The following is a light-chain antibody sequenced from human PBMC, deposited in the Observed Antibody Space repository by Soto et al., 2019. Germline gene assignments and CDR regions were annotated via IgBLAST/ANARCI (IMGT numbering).Light chain of an antibody. CDR2: KAY. CDR3: QQYNSICGK. Sequence: DIHMTQSPSTLSASVGDRVTITCRTSQSISSWLAWYQQKPGKAPKLLIYKAYSLESGVPSRFSGSGSGTEFPLTISSLQLDDFATYYCQQYNSICGKFGQGTKVDIK. CDR1: QSISSW. V-gene: IGKV1-5*03. J-gene: IGKJ1*01.